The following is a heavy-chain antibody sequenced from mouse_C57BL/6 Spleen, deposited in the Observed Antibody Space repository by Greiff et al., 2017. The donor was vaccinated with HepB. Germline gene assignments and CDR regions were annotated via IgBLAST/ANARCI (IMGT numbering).Heavy chain of an antibody. Sequence: VQLQQSGAELVRPGASVKLSCKASGYTFTDYYINWVKQRPGQGLEWIARIYPGSGNTYYNEKFKGKATLTAEKSSSTAYMQLSSLTSEDSAVYFCARELYYGSSPSFGNWGQGTTLTVSS. CDR1: GYTFTDYY. D-gene: IGHD1-1*01. CDR3: ARELYYGSSPSFGN. V-gene: IGHV1-76*01. J-gene: IGHJ2*01. CDR2: IYPGSGNT.